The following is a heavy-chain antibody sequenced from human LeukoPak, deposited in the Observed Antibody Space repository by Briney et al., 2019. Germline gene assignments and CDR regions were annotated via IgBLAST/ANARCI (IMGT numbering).Heavy chain of an antibody. CDR2: ISYDGSNK. J-gene: IGHJ4*02. V-gene: IGHV3-30-3*02. Sequence: PGGSLRLSCAASGFTFSSYAMHWVRQAPGKGLEWVAVISYDGSNKYYADSVKGRFTISRDNSKNTLYLQMNSLRAEDTAVYYCAKHWHFRPFDYWGQGTLVTVSS. CDR3: AKHWHFRPFDY. D-gene: IGHD3-3*02. CDR1: GFTFSSYA.